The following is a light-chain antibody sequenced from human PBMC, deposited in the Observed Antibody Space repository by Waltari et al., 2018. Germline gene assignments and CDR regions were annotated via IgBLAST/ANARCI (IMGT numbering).Light chain of an antibody. V-gene: IGLV3-19*01. J-gene: IGLJ2*01. CDR2: GKN. Sequence: SSELTQDPAVSVALGQTVRITCQGDSLRSYYASWYQLKPGQAPVLVIYGKNNRPSGIPDRFSGSSSGDTASLTITGAQAEDEADYYCNSRDSSGNHPYVVFGGGTKLTVL. CDR3: NSRDSSGNHPYVV. CDR1: SLRSYY.